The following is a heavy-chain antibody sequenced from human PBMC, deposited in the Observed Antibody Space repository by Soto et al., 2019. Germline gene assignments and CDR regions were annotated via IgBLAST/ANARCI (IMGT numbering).Heavy chain of an antibody. Sequence: SETLSLTCNVSGSPISSYYWSWIRQPPGKGLEWIGYIYYSGSTNYNPSLKSRVTISVDTSKNQFSLKLSSVTAADTAVYYCARDIPYYYGSGKQSTFDPWGQGTLVTVSS. CDR3: ARDIPYYYGSGKQSTFDP. D-gene: IGHD3-10*01. V-gene: IGHV4-59*01. CDR2: IYYSGST. J-gene: IGHJ5*02. CDR1: GSPISSYY.